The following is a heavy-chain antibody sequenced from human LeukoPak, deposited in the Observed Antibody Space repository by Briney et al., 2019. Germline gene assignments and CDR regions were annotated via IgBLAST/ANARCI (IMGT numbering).Heavy chain of an antibody. V-gene: IGHV6-1*01. Sequence: SQTPSLTCAISGDSVSSNSSACNWIRQSPSRGLEWLGRTYYRSKWYNDYAVSVKSRITFNPDTSKNQLSLHLNSVTPEDTAVYYCARGGQGDGYSADEAFDFWGQGTMVTVS. CDR1: GDSVSSNSSA. J-gene: IGHJ3*01. CDR2: TYYRSKWYN. D-gene: IGHD5-24*01. CDR3: ARGGQGDGYSADEAFDF.